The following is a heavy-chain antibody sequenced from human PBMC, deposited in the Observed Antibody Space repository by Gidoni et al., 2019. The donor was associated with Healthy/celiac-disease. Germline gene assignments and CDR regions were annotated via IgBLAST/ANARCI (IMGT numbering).Heavy chain of an antibody. CDR3: ARDVGGNSPWYFDL. D-gene: IGHD2-21*02. CDR1: GGSISSGSYY. J-gene: IGHJ2*01. V-gene: IGHV4-61*02. CDR2: IHTSGST. Sequence: QVQLQESGPGLVKPSQTLSPTCTVPGGSISSGSYYWSWIRQPAGKGLEWIGRIHTSGSTNYNPSLKSRVTMSVDTSKNQFSLKLSSVTAADTAVYYCARDVGGNSPWYFDLWGRGTLVPVSS.